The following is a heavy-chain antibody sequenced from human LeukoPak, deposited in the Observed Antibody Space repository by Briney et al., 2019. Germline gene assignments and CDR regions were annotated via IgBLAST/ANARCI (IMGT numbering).Heavy chain of an antibody. V-gene: IGHV3-7*01. CDR2: IKKDGSEE. CDR1: GFTFSSHR. Sequence: GGSLRLSCAASGFTFSSHRMSWVRQAPGKGLEWVANIKKDGSEEYYVDSVKGRFTISRDNAKTSLYLQMNSLRAEDTAVYYCARGGDSSSWYGWFDPWGQGTRVSVSS. J-gene: IGHJ5*02. CDR3: ARGGDSSSWYGWFDP. D-gene: IGHD6-13*01.